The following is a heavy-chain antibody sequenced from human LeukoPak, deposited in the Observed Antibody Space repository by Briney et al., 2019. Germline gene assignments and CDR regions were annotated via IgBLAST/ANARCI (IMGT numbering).Heavy chain of an antibody. CDR2: IYYSGST. CDR3: ARGGAYYYDSSGDAFDI. J-gene: IGHJ3*02. Sequence: SQTLSLTCTVSGGSISSGDYYWSWIRQPPGKGLEWIGYIYYSGSTYYNPSLKSRVTILVDTSKNQFSLKLSSVTAADTAVYYCARGGAYYYDSSGDAFDIWGQGTMVTVSS. V-gene: IGHV4-30-4*08. D-gene: IGHD3-22*01. CDR1: GGSISSGDYY.